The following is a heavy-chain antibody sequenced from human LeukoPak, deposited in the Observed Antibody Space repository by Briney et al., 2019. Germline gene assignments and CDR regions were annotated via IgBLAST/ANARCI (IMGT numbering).Heavy chain of an antibody. CDR2: IYYSGST. Sequence: SETLSLTCTVSGGSISSYYWSWIRKPPGKGLEWIGYIYYSGSTNYNPSLKSRVTISVDTSKNQFSLKLSSVIAADTAVYYCACGPTPYYFDYWGQGALVTVSS. V-gene: IGHV4-59*08. CDR1: GGSISSYY. J-gene: IGHJ4*02. CDR3: ACGPTPYYFDY. D-gene: IGHD2-21*01.